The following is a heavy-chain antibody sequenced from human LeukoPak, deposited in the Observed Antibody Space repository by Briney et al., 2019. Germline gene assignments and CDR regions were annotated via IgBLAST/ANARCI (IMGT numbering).Heavy chain of an antibody. CDR3: ARGIDSSGVDY. J-gene: IGHJ4*02. CDR1: GGTFSSYT. D-gene: IGHD6-19*01. V-gene: IGHV1-69*02. Sequence: SVKDSCKASGGTFSSYTISWVRQAPGQGLEWMGRIIPILGIANYAQKFQGRVTITADKSTSTAYMELSSLRSEDTAVYYCARGIDSSGVDYWGQGTLVTVSS. CDR2: IIPILGIA.